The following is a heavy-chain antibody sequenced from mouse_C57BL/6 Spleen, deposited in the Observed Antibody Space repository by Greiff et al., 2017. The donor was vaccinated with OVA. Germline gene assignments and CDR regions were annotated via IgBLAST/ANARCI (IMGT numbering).Heavy chain of an antibody. Sequence: VQLKQSGPGLVKPSQSLSLTCSVTGYSITSGYYWNWIRQFPGNKLEWMGYISYDGSNNYNPSLKNRISITRDTSKNQFFLKLNSVTTEDTATYYCAREGSNYDYYAMDYWGQGTSVTVSS. CDR1: GYSITSGYY. J-gene: IGHJ4*01. D-gene: IGHD2-5*01. V-gene: IGHV3-6*01. CDR3: AREGSNYDYYAMDY. CDR2: ISYDGSN.